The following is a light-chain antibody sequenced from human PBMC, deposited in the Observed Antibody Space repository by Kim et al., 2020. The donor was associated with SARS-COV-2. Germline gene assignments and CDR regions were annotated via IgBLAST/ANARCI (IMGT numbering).Light chain of an antibody. Sequence: DIQMTQSPSTLSASVGDRVTITCRASQSIRSWLAWYQQKPGKAPKLLIYKASSLESGVPSRYSGSGSGTEFTLTISSLQPDDFATDYCQEYETYSWTFGQGTKVEI. CDR2: KAS. V-gene: IGKV1-5*03. CDR3: QEYETYSWT. J-gene: IGKJ1*01. CDR1: QSIRSW.